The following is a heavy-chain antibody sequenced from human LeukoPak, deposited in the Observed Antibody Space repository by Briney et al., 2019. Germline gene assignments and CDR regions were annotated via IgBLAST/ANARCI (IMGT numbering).Heavy chain of an antibody. CDR1: GGSISSYY. J-gene: IGHJ4*02. D-gene: IGHD6-19*01. V-gene: IGHV4-59*08. CDR3: ARHPRPEPTWLPDEYYFDY. CDR2: IYYSGTT. Sequence: PSETLSLTCTVSGGSISSYYWGWIRQPPGKGLEWIGYIYYSGTTNYNPSLKSRVTISVDTSKNQFSLKLSSVTAADTAVYYCARHPRPEPTWLPDEYYFDYWGPGTLVTVSS.